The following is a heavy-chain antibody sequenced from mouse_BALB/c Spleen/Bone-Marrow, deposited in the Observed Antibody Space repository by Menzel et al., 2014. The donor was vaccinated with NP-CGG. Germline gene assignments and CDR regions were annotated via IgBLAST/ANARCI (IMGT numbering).Heavy chain of an antibody. D-gene: IGHD2-4*01. CDR1: GDSITSGY. Sequence: VQLQQSGPSLVKPSQTLSLTCSVTGDSITSGYWNWVRKFPGNKLEHMGYISYSGSTYYNPSLKSRISITRDTSKNQYYLQMNSVTTEDTATYYCARYKGYYDHDGDYFDYWGQGPTLTISS. CDR3: ARYKGYYDHDGDYFDY. CDR2: ISYSGST. J-gene: IGHJ2*01. V-gene: IGHV3-8*02.